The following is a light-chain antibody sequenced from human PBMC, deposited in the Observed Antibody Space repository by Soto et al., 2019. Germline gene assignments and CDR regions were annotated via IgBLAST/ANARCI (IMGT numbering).Light chain of an antibody. J-gene: IGKJ1*01. CDR1: QGISNY. Sequence: DIQMTQSPSSLSASVRDRVTITCRASQGISNYLAWYQQKPGKVPTLLIYAASTLQSGVPSRFSGSGSGTDFTLISSSLQPEDVATYYCQKHDSAPWTFGQGTKVEIK. CDR3: QKHDSAPWT. CDR2: AAS. V-gene: IGKV1-27*01.